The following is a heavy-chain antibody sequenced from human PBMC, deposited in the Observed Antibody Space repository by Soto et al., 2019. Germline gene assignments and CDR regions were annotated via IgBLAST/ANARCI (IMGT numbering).Heavy chain of an antibody. V-gene: IGHV3-11*04. CDR2: ISSSSTI. J-gene: IGHJ4*02. CDR1: GFTFSDYY. Sequence: GSLRLSCAASGFTFSDYYMNWVRQAPGKGLEWVSSISSSSTIYYADSVKGRFTISRDNAKNSLYLQMNSLRAENTAVYYCARVCIAVAGTEYYFDYWGQGTLVTVSS. D-gene: IGHD6-19*01. CDR3: ARVCIAVAGTEYYFDY.